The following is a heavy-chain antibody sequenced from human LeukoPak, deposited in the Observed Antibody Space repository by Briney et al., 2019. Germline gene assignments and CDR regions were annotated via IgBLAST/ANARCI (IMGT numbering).Heavy chain of an antibody. J-gene: IGHJ6*02. D-gene: IGHD3-10*01. CDR3: AKVGSNSSYGMGV. V-gene: IGHV3-30*18. Sequence: GRSLRLSCAASGFTFSSYGMHWVRQAPGKGLEWVAVISYDGSNKYYADSVKGRFTISRDNSKNTLYLQMNSLRAEDTAVYYCAKVGSNSSYGMGVWGQGTTVTVSS. CDR1: GFTFSSYG. CDR2: ISYDGSNK.